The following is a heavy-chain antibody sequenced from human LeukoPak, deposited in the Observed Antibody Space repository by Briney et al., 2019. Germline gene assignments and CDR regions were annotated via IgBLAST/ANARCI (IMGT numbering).Heavy chain of an antibody. CDR1: GYSFNRYG. V-gene: IGHV1-18*01. CDR2: ISAYDGNT. CDR3: ARAGAMQWFDP. Sequence: ASVKVSCMASGYSFNRYGISWVRQAPGQGLEWMGWISAYDGNTKYAQRLQGRVTMTTDTSTSTAYMELRSLRSDDTADYYCARAGAMQWFDPWGQGTLVTVSS. D-gene: IGHD1-26*01. J-gene: IGHJ5*02.